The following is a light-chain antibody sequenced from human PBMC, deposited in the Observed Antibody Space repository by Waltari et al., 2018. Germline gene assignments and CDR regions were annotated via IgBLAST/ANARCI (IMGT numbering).Light chain of an antibody. J-gene: IGLJ7*01. V-gene: IGLV7-43*01. CDR1: PCAVARGFF. Sequence: QTVVTQEPSLTVSPGVTVTLTCASSPCAVARGFFASWFQQKPGQAPRSLVYSTNFRHSWTPYRFSGSLLGGKAALTLSGVQPEDEADYYCLLYYAGSHVFGGGTHLTVL. CDR3: LLYYAGSHV. CDR2: STN.